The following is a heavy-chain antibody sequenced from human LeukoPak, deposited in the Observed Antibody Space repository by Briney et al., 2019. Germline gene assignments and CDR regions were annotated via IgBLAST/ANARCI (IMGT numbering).Heavy chain of an antibody. CDR1: GGSFSSGSYY. D-gene: IGHD3-10*01. J-gene: IGHJ4*02. Sequence: SETLSLTCTVSGGSFSSGSYYWGWVRQPPGKGLEWIGYIYYSGSTNYNPSLKSRVTISVNTSNNQFSLKLSSVTAADTAVYYCARGGSYYYGSGSYSRSLFDYWGQGTLVTVSS. CDR3: ARGGSYYYGSGSYSRSLFDY. V-gene: IGHV4-61*01. CDR2: IYYSGST.